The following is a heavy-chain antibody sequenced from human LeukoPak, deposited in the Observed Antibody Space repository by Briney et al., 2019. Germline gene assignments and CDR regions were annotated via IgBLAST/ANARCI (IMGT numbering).Heavy chain of an antibody. J-gene: IGHJ6*02. CDR2: IIPIFGTA. CDR1: GGTFSSYR. V-gene: IGHV1-69*01. CDR3: ARGSRGIVVPDTEHYYFGMDV. D-gene: IGHD6-19*01. Sequence: SVKVSCKASGGTFSSYRISWVRQAPGQGLEWMGGIIPIFGTANYAQKFQGRVTITADESTRTAYMELSSLRSEDTAVYYCARGSRGIVVPDTEHYYFGMDVWGQGTTVTVSS.